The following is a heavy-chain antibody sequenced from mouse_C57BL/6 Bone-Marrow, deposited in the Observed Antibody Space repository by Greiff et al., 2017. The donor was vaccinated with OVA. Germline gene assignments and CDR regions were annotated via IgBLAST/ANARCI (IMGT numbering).Heavy chain of an antibody. CDR1: GFTFSSYG. J-gene: IGHJ3*01. Sequence: EVMLVESGGDLVKPGGSLKLSCAASGFTFSSYGMSWVRQTPDKRLEWVATISSGGSYTYYPDSVKGRFTISRDNAKNTLYLQRSSLKSEDTAMYYWARRGDYDYWFAYWGKGTLVTVSA. D-gene: IGHD2-4*01. CDR2: ISSGGSYT. V-gene: IGHV5-6*02. CDR3: ARRGDYDYWFAY.